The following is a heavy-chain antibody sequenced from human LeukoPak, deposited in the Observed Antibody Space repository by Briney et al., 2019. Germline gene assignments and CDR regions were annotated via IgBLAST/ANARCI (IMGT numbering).Heavy chain of an antibody. CDR1: GFTFSSYA. D-gene: IGHD3-16*01. CDR2: ISYDGSNK. J-gene: IGHJ4*02. V-gene: IGHV3-30-3*01. Sequence: GGSLRLSCAASGFTFSSYAVHWVRQAPGKGLEWVAVISYDGSNKYYADSVKGRFTISRDNSKNSLYLQMNSLRAEDTALYYCAKDVALSPTYNFDYWGQGTLVTVSS. CDR3: AKDVALSPTYNFDY.